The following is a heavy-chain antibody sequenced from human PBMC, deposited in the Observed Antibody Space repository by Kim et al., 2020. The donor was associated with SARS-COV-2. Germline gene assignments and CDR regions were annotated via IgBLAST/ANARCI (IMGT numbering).Heavy chain of an antibody. D-gene: IGHD6-13*01. CDR1: GGSFSGYY. J-gene: IGHJ5*02. Sequence: SQTLSLTCAVYGGSFSGYYWSWIRQPPGKGLEWIGEINHSGSTNYNPSLKSRVTISVDTSKNQFSLKLSSVTAADTAVYYCARGPARSSSWYRNWFDPWG. CDR3: ARGPARSSSWYRNWFDP. CDR2: INHSGST. V-gene: IGHV4-34*01.